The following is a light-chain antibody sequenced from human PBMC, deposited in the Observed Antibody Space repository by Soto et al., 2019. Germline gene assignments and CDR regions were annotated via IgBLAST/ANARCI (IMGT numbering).Light chain of an antibody. J-gene: IGLJ1*01. CDR3: QVWDNGSDGGV. V-gene: IGLV3-21*02. CDR2: DSF. Sequence: SYELAQPPSVSVAPGQAASITCGGDNIGSRNVHWYQQKPRQDPVLVLYDSFDRPSGIPARISGSNSGNTATLTINRVEAGDEADYYCQVWDNGSDGGVFGPGTKVTVL. CDR1: NIGSRN.